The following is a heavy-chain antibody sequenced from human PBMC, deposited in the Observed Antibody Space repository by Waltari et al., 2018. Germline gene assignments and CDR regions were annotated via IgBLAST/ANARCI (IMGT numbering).Heavy chain of an antibody. CDR1: GFTFSSSG. CDR2: VWDDESQK. D-gene: IGHD1-20*01. CDR3: ARENNVGSSPADV. Sequence: QVQLVESGGGVVQPGRSLRLSCAASGFTFSSSGMHWVRQAPGKGLEWVAVVWDDESQKYYADSLKGRFTISRDNSKNTLYLQMNSLRAEDTAVYYCARENNVGSSPADVWGQGTTVTVSS. V-gene: IGHV3-33*01. J-gene: IGHJ6*02.